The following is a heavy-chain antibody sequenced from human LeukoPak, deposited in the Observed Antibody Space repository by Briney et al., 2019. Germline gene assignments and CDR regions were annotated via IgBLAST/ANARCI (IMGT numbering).Heavy chain of an antibody. V-gene: IGHV3-23*01. CDR3: AKGRNGPLPVDY. CDR1: RFTFSSYG. CDR2: ITDTRSDT. Sequence: GGSLRLSCTASRFTFSSYGMSWVRQAPGKGLVWVSSITDTRSDTYTADSVKGRFTISRDNCMNTLYLQMNSLRVADTALYYCAKGRNGPLPVDYWGQGTLVTVSS. J-gene: IGHJ4*02. D-gene: IGHD2-8*01.